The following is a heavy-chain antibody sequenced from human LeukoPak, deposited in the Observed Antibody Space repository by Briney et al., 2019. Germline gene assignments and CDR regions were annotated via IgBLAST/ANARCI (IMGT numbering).Heavy chain of an antibody. CDR1: GFTFSNYA. CDR2: ISGSGGST. Sequence: PGGSLRLSCAASGFTFSNYAMSWVRQAPGKGLEWVSGISGSGGSTYYADSAKGRLTISRDNSKNTLYLQMNSLRAEDTAVYYCAKGVIPAVDYWGQGTLVTVSS. V-gene: IGHV3-23*01. J-gene: IGHJ4*02. CDR3: AKGVIPAVDY. D-gene: IGHD2-2*01.